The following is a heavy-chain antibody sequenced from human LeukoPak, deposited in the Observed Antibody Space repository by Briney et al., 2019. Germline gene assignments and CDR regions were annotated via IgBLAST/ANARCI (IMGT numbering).Heavy chain of an antibody. J-gene: IGHJ3*02. D-gene: IGHD6-13*01. CDR2: IYYSGST. CDR1: GGSISSYY. Sequence: SETLSLTCTVSGGSISSYYWSWIRQPPGKGLEWIGYIYYSGSTNYNPSLKSRVTISVDTSKNQFSLKLSSVTAADTAVYYCARHRPYSSSWYPTDAFDIWGQGTMVTVSS. V-gene: IGHV4-59*08. CDR3: ARHRPYSSSWYPTDAFDI.